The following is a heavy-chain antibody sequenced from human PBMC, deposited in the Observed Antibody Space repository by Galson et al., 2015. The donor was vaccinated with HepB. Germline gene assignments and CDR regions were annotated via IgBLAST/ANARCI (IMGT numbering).Heavy chain of an antibody. D-gene: IGHD3-10*01. CDR2: ISWDGVTT. Sequence: SLRLSCAASGFTFDDYTTHWVRQAPGKGLEWVSLISWDGVTTYYADSVKGRFTVSRDNSKHSLFLQMNSLRTQDTALYYCVKDLTYYYGSGISRAYGLDVWGQGTPVTVAS. V-gene: IGHV3-43*01. CDR3: VKDLTYYYGSGISRAYGLDV. J-gene: IGHJ6*02. CDR1: GFTFDDYT.